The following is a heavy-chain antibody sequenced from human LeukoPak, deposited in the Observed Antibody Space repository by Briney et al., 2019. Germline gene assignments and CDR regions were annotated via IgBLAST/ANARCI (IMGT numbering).Heavy chain of an antibody. V-gene: IGHV1-8*02. J-gene: IGHJ5*02. CDR3: ARGSPIAAAGYNWFDP. D-gene: IGHD6-13*01. Sequence: ASVKVSCKASGYTFTGYYMHWVRQSPGQGLEWMGWVNPNSGNTGYAQKFQGRVTMTRNTSISTAYMELSSLRSEDTAVYYCARGSPIAAAGYNWFDPWGQGTLVTVSS. CDR2: VNPNSGNT. CDR1: GYTFTGYY.